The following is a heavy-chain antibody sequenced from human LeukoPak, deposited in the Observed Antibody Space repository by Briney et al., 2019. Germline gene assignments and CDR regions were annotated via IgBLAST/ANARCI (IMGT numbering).Heavy chain of an antibody. CDR2: ISPGGEIP. D-gene: IGHD3-10*01. J-gene: IGHJ4*02. Sequence: PGGSLRLSCAASGFTFSSYWMHWVRQAPGKGLEWVSGISPGGEIPYYADSVKGRFTISRDNSKDTVSLQMHSLRAEDTATYYCAKDDGWLHYYHWGQGTLVTVSS. V-gene: IGHV3-23*01. CDR3: AKDDGWLHYYH. CDR1: GFTFSSYW.